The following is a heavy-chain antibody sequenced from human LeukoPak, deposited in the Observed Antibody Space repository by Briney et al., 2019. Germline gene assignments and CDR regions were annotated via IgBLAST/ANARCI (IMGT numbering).Heavy chain of an antibody. J-gene: IGHJ4*02. V-gene: IGHV1-2*02. CDR1: GYTFTGYY. D-gene: IGHD3-10*01. CDR2: INPNSGGT. Sequence: ASVKVSCKASGYTFTGYYMHWVRQAPGQGLEWMGWINPNSGGTNYAQKFQGRVTMTRDTSISTAYTELSRLRSDDTAVYYCARSITMVRGGNSDYWGQGTLVTVSS. CDR3: ARSITMVRGGNSDY.